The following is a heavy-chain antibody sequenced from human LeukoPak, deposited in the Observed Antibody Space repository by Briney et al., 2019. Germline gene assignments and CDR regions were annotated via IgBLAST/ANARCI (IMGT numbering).Heavy chain of an antibody. Sequence: PGESLRLSCAASGFIFSNYAMSWVRQAPGKGLEWVSSIDASGGATYYADSVKGRFTISGDNSKNTFYLQMNSLRAEDTAVYSCAKGSGSGWYGWFAPWGQGTLVTVSS. V-gene: IGHV3-23*01. CDR3: AKGSGSGWYGWFAP. CDR2: IDASGGAT. D-gene: IGHD6-19*01. J-gene: IGHJ5*02. CDR1: GFIFSNYA.